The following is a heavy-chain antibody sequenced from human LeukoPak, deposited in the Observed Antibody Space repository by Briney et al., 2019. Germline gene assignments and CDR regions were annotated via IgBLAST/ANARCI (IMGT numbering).Heavy chain of an antibody. V-gene: IGHV3-33*01. CDR2: IWYDGSNK. Sequence: GRSLRLSCAASGFTFSSYGMHWVRQAPGKGLEWVAVIWYDGSNKYYADSVKGRFTISRDNSKNTLYLQMNSLRAEDTAVYYCARDRGGSSGWYTFNYWGQGTLATVSS. CDR3: ARDRGGSSGWYTFNY. J-gene: IGHJ4*02. D-gene: IGHD6-19*01. CDR1: GFTFSSYG.